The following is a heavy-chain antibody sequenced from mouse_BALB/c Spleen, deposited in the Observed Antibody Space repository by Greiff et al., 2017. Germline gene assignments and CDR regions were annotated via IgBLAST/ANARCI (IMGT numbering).Heavy chain of an antibody. Sequence: EVHLVESGGGLVQPGGSWKLSCAASGFTFSSFGMHWVRQAPEKGLEWVAYISSGSSTIYYADTVKGRFTISRDNPKNTLFLQMTSLRSEDTAMYYCARDLYGYWGQGTTLTVSS. CDR2: ISSGSSTI. CDR3: ARDLYGY. V-gene: IGHV5-17*02. D-gene: IGHD1-1*01. J-gene: IGHJ2*01. CDR1: GFTFSSFG.